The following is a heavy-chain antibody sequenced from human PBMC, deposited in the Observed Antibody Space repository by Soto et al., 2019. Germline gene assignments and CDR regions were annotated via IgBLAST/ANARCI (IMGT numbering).Heavy chain of an antibody. D-gene: IGHD1-1*01. J-gene: IGHJ5*02. CDR3: ARDWKGAEGFDP. Sequence: QVQLVQSGAEVKKPGASVKVSCKASGYTFSTYGFSWVRQAPVQGLEWMGWIGADNGDTNYAQNFQGRVTMTTDTSTTTSYMELRSLTSDDTAVYFCARDWKGAEGFDPWGQGTLVTVSS. CDR2: IGADNGDT. V-gene: IGHV1-18*01. CDR1: GYTFSTYG.